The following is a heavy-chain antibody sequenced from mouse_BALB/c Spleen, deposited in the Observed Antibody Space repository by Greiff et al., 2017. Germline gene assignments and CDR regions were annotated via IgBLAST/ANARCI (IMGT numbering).Heavy chain of an antibody. Sequence: EVKVVESGGGLVQPGGSLRLSCATSGFTFTDYYMSWVRQPPGKALEWLGFIRNKANGYTTEYSASVKGRFTISRDNSQSILYLQMNTLRAEDSATYYCARDRGGASFAYWGQGTLVTVSA. J-gene: IGHJ3*01. CDR1: GFTFTDYY. CDR2: IRNKANGYTT. D-gene: IGHD3-1*01. CDR3: ARDRGGASFAY. V-gene: IGHV7-3*02.